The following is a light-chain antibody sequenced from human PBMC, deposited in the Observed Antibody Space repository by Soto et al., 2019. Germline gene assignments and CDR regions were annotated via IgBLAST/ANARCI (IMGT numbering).Light chain of an antibody. V-gene: IGLV2-11*01. J-gene: IGLJ2*01. CDR2: DVS. Sequence: QSALTQPRSVSGSPGQSGTISCTGTSSDVGGYNYVSWYQHNPGKAPKLMIFDVSARPSGVPDRFSGSKSANTASLTISGLQAEDEADYYCCSYAGTYTPLFGGGTKVTVL. CDR3: CSYAGTYTPL. CDR1: SSDVGGYNY.